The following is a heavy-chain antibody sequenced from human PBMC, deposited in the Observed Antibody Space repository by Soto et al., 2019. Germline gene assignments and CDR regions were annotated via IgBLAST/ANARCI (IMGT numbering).Heavy chain of an antibody. J-gene: IGHJ6*03. D-gene: IGHD4-17*01. CDR2: IYYSGST. CDR3: ARAPDYGDYYYYYMDV. V-gene: IGHV4-59*01. CDR1: GGSISSYY. Sequence: SETLSLTCTGSGGSISSYYWSWIRQTPGKGLEWIGYIYYSGSTNYNPSLKSRVTISVDTSKNQFSLKLSSVTAADTAVYYCARAPDYGDYYYYYMDVWGKGTTVTVSS.